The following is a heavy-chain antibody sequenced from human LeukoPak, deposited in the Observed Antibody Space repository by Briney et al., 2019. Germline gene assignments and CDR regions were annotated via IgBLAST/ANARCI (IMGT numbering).Heavy chain of an antibody. V-gene: IGHV3-33*01. CDR1: GFIFSSYG. Sequence: PGRSLRLSCAASGFIFSSYGMHWVRQAPGKGLEWVAVIWYDGSNKYYADSVKGRFTISRDNSKNTLYLQVNSLRAEDTAVYCCARDELAVAKKGFLDSWGQGTLVTVSS. CDR3: ARDELAVAKKGFLDS. J-gene: IGHJ4*02. CDR2: IWYDGSNK. D-gene: IGHD6-19*01.